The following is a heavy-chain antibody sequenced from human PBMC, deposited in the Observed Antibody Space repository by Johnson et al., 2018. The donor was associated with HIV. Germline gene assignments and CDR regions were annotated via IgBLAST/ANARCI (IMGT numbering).Heavy chain of an antibody. Sequence: VQLVESGGGVVQPGGSLRLSCAASGFTVSSYYMTWVRQAPGKGLEWVSVFFGGDGTYYADSVKGRFTISRDNSKNTLYLQMNSLRTDDTALYYCARDDRPDAFDIWGQGTTVTVSS. CDR3: ARDDRPDAFDI. CDR1: GFTVSSYY. J-gene: IGHJ3*02. V-gene: IGHV3-66*02. D-gene: IGHD3-16*01. CDR2: FFGGDGT.